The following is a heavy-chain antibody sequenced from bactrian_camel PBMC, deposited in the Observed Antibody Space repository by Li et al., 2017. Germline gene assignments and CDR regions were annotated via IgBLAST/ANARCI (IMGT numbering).Heavy chain of an antibody. V-gene: IGHV3S1*01. CDR1: GDTKNYC. CDR2: STGGATT. CDR3: VRDYRGTWRVPGY. J-gene: IGHJ4*01. Sequence: HVQLVESGGGSVQDGGSLRLSCVASGDTKNYCMAWFRQAPGKGLEWVSTSTGGATTYYDNYDNSVKGRFTISRDNAKNMVYLDMNSLNLEDTGVYYCVRDYRGTWRVPGYWGQGTQVTVS.